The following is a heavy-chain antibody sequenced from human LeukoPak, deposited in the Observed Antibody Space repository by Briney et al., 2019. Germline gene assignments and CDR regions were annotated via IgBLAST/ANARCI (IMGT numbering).Heavy chain of an antibody. V-gene: IGHV3-30*04. D-gene: IGHD3-22*01. CDR2: ISYDGGNE. Sequence: PGGSLRLSCTPSGFIFDTYAVHWVRQAPGKGLEWVALISYDGGNENYADSVKGRFTISRDNAKNSLFLEMNSPRDDDTAVYYCARGGIHSGYYHFDSWGRGTPVSVSS. CDR3: ARGGIHSGYYHFDS. J-gene: IGHJ4*02. CDR1: GFIFDTYA.